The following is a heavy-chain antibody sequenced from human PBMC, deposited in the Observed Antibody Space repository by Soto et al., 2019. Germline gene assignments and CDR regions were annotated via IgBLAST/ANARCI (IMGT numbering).Heavy chain of an antibody. CDR3: AIGQYISSGSPYNWFDP. D-gene: IGHD6-13*01. CDR1: GGSISSGGYY. J-gene: IGHJ5*02. Sequence: PSETLSLTCTVSGGSISSGGYYWSWIRQHPGKGLEWIGYINYSGSTNYNPSLKSRVTISVDTSKNQFSLKLSSVTAADTAVYYCAIGQYISSGSPYNWFDPWGHGTLVTVAS. V-gene: IGHV4-31*03. CDR2: INYSGST.